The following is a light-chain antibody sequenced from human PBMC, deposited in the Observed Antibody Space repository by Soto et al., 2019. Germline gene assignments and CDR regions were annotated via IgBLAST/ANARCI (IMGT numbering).Light chain of an antibody. J-gene: IGKJ4*01. CDR1: QIVSNN. Sequence: EIVMTQSPVTLSVSPGERATLSCRASQIVSNNLAWYQKKPGQAPRLLIDGASIRATGIPARFSGSGSGTEFTLTISSLQSEDFAVYYCQQYNDWPLTFGGGTKV. CDR2: GAS. V-gene: IGKV3-15*01. CDR3: QQYNDWPLT.